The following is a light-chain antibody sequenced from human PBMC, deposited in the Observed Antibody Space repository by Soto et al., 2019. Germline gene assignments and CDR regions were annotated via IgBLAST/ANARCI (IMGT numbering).Light chain of an antibody. CDR1: SSDVGGYDF. J-gene: IGLJ1*01. CDR2: DVN. Sequence: QSVLTQPRSVSGSPGQSVTISCTGTSSDVGGYDFLSWYQQHPAKAPKLIIFDVNKRPSGVPDRFSGSKSGNTASLTISGLQAEDEADYYCCSYAGSYTLYVFGTGTKVTV. CDR3: CSYAGSYTLYV. V-gene: IGLV2-11*01.